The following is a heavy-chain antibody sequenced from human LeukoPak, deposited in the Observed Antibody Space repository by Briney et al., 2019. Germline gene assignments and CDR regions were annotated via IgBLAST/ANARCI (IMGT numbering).Heavy chain of an antibody. CDR2: IGTAGDT. CDR1: GFTLSSYD. D-gene: IGHD3-10*01. V-gene: IGHV3-13*01. J-gene: IGHJ5*02. Sequence: PGGSLSLSCAASGFTLSSYDMHWVRQATGKGLEWVSAIGTAGDTYYPGSVKGRFTISRENAKNSLYLQMNSLRAGDTAVYYCARGAPYGSETNWFDPWGQGTLVTVSS. CDR3: ARGAPYGSETNWFDP.